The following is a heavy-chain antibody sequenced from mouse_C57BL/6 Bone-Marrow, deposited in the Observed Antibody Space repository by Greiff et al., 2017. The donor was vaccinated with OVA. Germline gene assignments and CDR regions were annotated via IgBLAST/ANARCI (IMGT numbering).Heavy chain of an antibody. V-gene: IGHV1-26*01. D-gene: IGHD1-1*01. CDR3: ARTTTFFDV. J-gene: IGHJ1*03. CDR1: GYTFTDYY. CDR2: INPNNGGT. Sequence: VQLKESGPELVKPGASVKISCKASGYTFTDYYMNWVKQSHGKSLEWIGDINPNNGGTSYNQKFKGKATLTVDKSSSTAYMELRSLTSEDSAVYYCARTTTFFDVWGTGTTVTVSS.